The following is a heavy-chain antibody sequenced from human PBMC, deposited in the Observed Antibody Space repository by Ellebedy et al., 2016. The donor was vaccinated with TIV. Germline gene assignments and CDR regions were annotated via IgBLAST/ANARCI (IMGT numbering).Heavy chain of an antibody. D-gene: IGHD6-13*01. V-gene: IGHV1-69*05. CDR3: ARGHKGYSSSWYDY. CDR1: GGTFSSYA. Sequence: AASVKVSCKASGGTFSSYAISWVRQAPGQGLEWMGGIIPIFGTANYAQKLQGRVTMTTDTSTSTAYMELRSLRSDDTAVYYCARGHKGYSSSWYDYWGQGTLVTVSS. J-gene: IGHJ4*02. CDR2: IIPIFGTA.